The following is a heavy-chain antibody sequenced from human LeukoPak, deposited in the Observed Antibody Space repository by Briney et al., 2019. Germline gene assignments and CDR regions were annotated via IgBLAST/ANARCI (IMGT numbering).Heavy chain of an antibody. V-gene: IGHV1-69*04. CDR1: GGTFSSYA. J-gene: IGHJ4*02. CDR3: ARVLYSSSWYYFDY. CDR2: IIPILGIA. Sequence: SVKVSCKASGGTFSSYAISWVRQAPGQGLEWMGRIIPILGIANCAQKFQGRVTITADKSTSTAYMELSSLRSEDTAVYYCARVLYSSSWYYFDYWGQGTLVTVSS. D-gene: IGHD6-13*01.